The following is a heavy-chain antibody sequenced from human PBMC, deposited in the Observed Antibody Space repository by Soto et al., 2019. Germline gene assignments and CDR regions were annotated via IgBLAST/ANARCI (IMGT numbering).Heavy chain of an antibody. CDR2: IYYSGST. J-gene: IGHJ4*02. Sequence: QVQLQESGPGLVKPSQTLSLTCTVSGGSISSGVYYWSWIRQSPGKGLEWNGNIYYSGSTYYNPSLKSRVSISVDTSKDQFSLKLSSVTAADTAVYYCARTFRQTTVTKFDYWGQGTLVTVSS. V-gene: IGHV4-30-4*01. D-gene: IGHD4-4*01. CDR1: GGSISSGVYY. CDR3: ARTFRQTTVTKFDY.